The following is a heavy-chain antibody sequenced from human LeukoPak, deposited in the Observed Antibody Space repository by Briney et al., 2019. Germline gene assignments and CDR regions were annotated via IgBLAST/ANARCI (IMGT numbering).Heavy chain of an antibody. D-gene: IGHD4-17*01. CDR3: ARDYGDSSPFDY. J-gene: IGHJ4*02. V-gene: IGHV3-48*03. CDR2: ISSSGSDV. CDR1: GFTFSNYE. Sequence: GSLRLSCAASGFTFSNYEMHWVRQAPGKGLEWVSYISSSGSDVYYADSVKGRFTISRDNAKNSLYLHMSSLRAEDTAVYYCARDYGDSSPFDYWGQGTLVTVSS.